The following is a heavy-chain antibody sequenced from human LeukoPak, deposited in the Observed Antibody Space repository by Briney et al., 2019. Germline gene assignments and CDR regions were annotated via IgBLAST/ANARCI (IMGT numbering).Heavy chain of an antibody. CDR1: GFTFSSYS. CDR3: AKKRQSSGWTYFDY. J-gene: IGHJ4*02. V-gene: IGHV3-23*01. D-gene: IGHD6-19*01. CDR2: ISGGGGET. Sequence: PGGSLRLSCAASGFTFSSYSMNWVRQAPGKGLEWVSSISGGGGETYYADSVKGRFTISRDNSKTTLYLHMNGLRAEDTAVYYCAKKRQSSGWTYFDYWGQGTLVTVS.